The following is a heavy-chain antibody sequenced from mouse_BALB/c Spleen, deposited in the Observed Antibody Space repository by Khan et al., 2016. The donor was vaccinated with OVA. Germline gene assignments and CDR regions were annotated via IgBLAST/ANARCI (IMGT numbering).Heavy chain of an antibody. J-gene: IGHJ1*01. V-gene: IGHV7-3*02. D-gene: IGHD1-1*01. CDR2: IRNKAKDYTT. CDR1: GFTFTDYY. Sequence: EVALVESGGGLVQPGGSLRLSCATSGFTFTDYYISWVRQPPGKSLEWLGFIRNKAKDYTTEYSAPVEGRFTISRDNSQSIVYLQMNTLRSEDSATYYCARETVVDVYWYLDVWGAGTTVTVSS. CDR3: ARETVVDVYWYLDV.